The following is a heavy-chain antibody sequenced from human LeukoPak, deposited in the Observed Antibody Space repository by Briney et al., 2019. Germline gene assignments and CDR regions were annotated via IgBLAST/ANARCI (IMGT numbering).Heavy chain of an antibody. V-gene: IGHV4-34*01. J-gene: IGHJ4*02. Sequence: SETLSLTCAVYGGSFSDYYWSWIRQPPGKGLEWVGEINHSGSTNYNPSLKSRVTTSVDTSKNQFSLKLSSVTAADTAVYYCARTNNVFYYFDYWGQGTPVTVSS. D-gene: IGHD1/OR15-1a*01. CDR1: GGSFSDYY. CDR3: ARTNNVFYYFDY. CDR2: INHSGST.